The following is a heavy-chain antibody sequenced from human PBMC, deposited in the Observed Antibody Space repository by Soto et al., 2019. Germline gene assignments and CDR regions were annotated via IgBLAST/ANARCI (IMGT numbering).Heavy chain of an antibody. Sequence: EVQLLESGGGLVQPGGSLRLYCAASGFTFSSYAMSWVRQAPGKGLEWVSAISGSGGSTYYADSVKGRFTISRDNSKNTLYLQMNSLRAEDTAVYYCAFWGHSSSWYYFDYWGQGTLVTVSS. CDR1: GFTFSSYA. D-gene: IGHD6-13*01. CDR2: ISGSGGST. CDR3: AFWGHSSSWYYFDY. V-gene: IGHV3-23*01. J-gene: IGHJ4*02.